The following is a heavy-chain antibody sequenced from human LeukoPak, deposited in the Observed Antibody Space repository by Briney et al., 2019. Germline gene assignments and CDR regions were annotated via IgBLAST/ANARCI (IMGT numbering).Heavy chain of an antibody. J-gene: IGHJ6*03. CDR1: GFTFSSYA. Sequence: PGGSLRLSCAASGFTFSSYAMSWVRQAPGKGLEWVSAISGSGGSTYYADSVKGRFTISRDNSKNTLYLQMNSLRAEDTAVYYCAKRPVGGEYNYYYYYMDVWGKGTTVTVSS. CDR3: AKRPVGGEYNYYYYYMDV. CDR2: ISGSGGST. D-gene: IGHD2-21*01. V-gene: IGHV3-23*01.